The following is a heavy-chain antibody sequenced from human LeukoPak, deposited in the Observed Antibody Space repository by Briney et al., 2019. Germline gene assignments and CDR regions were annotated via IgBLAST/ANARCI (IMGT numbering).Heavy chain of an antibody. J-gene: IGHJ6*04. Sequence: SETLSLTCAVSGGSLSGHFWSWMRQSPGRGLEWSGEINDSGSADYNPLFKSRVTISMETSKDQFSLKLSSVTAADTAVYSCARGFVQAEDGIRYYNGLALWGKGTTVTVSS. CDR2: INDSGSA. CDR3: ARGFVQAEDGIRYYNGLAL. CDR1: GGSLSGHF. D-gene: IGHD3-9*01. V-gene: IGHV4-34*01.